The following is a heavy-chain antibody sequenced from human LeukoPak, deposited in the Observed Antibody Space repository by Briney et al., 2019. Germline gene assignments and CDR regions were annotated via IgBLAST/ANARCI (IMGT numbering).Heavy chain of an antibody. CDR1: GFTFSSYW. CDR2: IKQDGSEK. Sequence: GGSLRLSCAASGFTFSSYWMSWVRQAPGEGLEWVANIKQDGSEKYYVDSVKGRFTISRDNAKNSLYLQMNSLRAEDTAVYYCARGDSYGYFYFDYWGQGTLVTVSS. D-gene: IGHD5-18*01. V-gene: IGHV3-7*04. CDR3: ARGDSYGYFYFDY. J-gene: IGHJ4*02.